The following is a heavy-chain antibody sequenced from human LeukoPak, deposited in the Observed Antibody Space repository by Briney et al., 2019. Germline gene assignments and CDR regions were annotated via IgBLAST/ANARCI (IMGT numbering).Heavy chain of an antibody. J-gene: IGHJ6*02. CDR3: ARDHSYYFGSQTSTLDV. CDR2: IYYTGSV. V-gene: IGHV4-31*11. CDR1: GASISTGGFY. D-gene: IGHD3-10*01. Sequence: SQTLSLTCAISGASISTGGFYWTWIRQPPGEGLEWIGYIYYTGSVDYNASLKSRLTISLDTSKNRFSLKLNSVTAADTAVYYCARDHSYYFGSQTSTLDVWGQGTAVTVSS.